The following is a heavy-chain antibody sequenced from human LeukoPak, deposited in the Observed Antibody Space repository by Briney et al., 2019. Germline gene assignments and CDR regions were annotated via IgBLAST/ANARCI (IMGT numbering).Heavy chain of an antibody. V-gene: IGHV5-51*01. J-gene: IGHJ3*01. Sequence: GESLKISCKGSGYSFTNYWIGWVRQMPGKGLEWMGIIYPGDSDTRYIPSFQGQVTISADKSINTAYLQWSSLKASDTAMYYCARPNITSYYDSRGYDAFDVWGQGTMVTVSS. CDR1: GYSFTNYW. CDR3: ARPNITSYYDSRGYDAFDV. CDR2: IYPGDSDT. D-gene: IGHD3-22*01.